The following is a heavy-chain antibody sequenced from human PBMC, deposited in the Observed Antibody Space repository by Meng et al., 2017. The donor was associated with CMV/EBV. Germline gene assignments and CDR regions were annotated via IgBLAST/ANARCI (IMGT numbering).Heavy chain of an antibody. D-gene: IGHD3-3*01. CDR2: ISYDGSNK. CDR3: ARDLGQRGYDFWSGYYTGNNWFDP. CDR1: GFTFSSYA. Sequence: GESLKISCAASGFTFSSYAMHWVRQAPGKGLEWVAVISYDGSNKYYADSVKGRFTIPRDNSKNTLYLQMNSLRAEDTAVYYCARDLGQRGYDFWSGYYTGNNWFDPWGQGTLVTVSS. V-gene: IGHV3-30*04. J-gene: IGHJ5*02.